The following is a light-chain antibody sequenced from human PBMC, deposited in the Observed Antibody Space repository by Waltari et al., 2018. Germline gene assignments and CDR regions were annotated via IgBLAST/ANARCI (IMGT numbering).Light chain of an antibody. CDR3: QQRSDWPMT. CDR2: DTS. V-gene: IGKV3-11*01. Sequence: IVLPQSPATLSLSPGERVTLSCRPTQSVSNFLAWYQQKPGQAPRLLIYDTSNRATGIPARFSGSGSGTDFTLTISSLEPEDFAVYYCQQRSDWPMTFGGGTKVEIK. CDR1: QSVSNF. J-gene: IGKJ4*01.